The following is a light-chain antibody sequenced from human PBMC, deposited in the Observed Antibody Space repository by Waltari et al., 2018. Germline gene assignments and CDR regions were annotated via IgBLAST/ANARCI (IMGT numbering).Light chain of an antibody. CDR2: DVS. CDR1: SSDVGYNY. Sequence: QSALTQPASVSGSPGQSITISCTGTSSDVGYNYVSWYQQFPGKAPKLVIYDVSHRPAGFSNRFSGSKSANTASLTNSGLPAEDEADYLCSSYITSSTLFGGGTELTVL. CDR3: SSYITSSTL. V-gene: IGLV2-14*01. J-gene: IGLJ2*01.